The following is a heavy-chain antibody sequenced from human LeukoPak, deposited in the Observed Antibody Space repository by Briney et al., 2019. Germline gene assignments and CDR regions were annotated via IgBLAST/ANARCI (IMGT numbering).Heavy chain of an antibody. Sequence: GESLKISCKGSGYSFTSYWIGWVRQMPGKGLEWMGIIYPGDSDTRYSPSFQGQVTISADKSISTAYLQWSSLKASDTAMYYCARLPGTIFGVLEHNAFDIWGQGTMVAVSS. CDR2: IYPGDSDT. J-gene: IGHJ3*02. V-gene: IGHV5-51*01. D-gene: IGHD3-3*01. CDR1: GYSFTSYW. CDR3: ARLPGTIFGVLEHNAFDI.